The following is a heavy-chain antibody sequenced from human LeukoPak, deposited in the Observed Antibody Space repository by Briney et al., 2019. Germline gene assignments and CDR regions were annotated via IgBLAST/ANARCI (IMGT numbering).Heavy chain of an antibody. Sequence: PGGSLRLSCAASGFTFSNYAMSWVRQAPGKGLEWVSAISGSGGSTYYADSVKGRFTISRDNSKSTLYLQVNRLRAEDTAVYYCAKQGYTTSWLYFDYWGQGTLVTVSS. CDR1: GFTFSNYA. CDR2: ISGSGGST. J-gene: IGHJ4*02. D-gene: IGHD5-12*01. CDR3: AKQGYTTSWLYFDY. V-gene: IGHV3-23*01.